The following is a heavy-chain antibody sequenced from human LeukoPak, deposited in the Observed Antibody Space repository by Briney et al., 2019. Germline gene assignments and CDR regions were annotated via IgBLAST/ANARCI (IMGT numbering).Heavy chain of an antibody. J-gene: IGHJ4*02. CDR3: ARGGGSGWYGLLGY. Sequence: GGSLRLSCAASGFTFSTYWMTWVRQAPGKGLEWVANIKQDGSEKYYVDSVKGRFTISRDNAKNSLYLQMNSLRAEDTAVYYCARGGGSGWYGLLGYWGQGTLVTVSS. V-gene: IGHV3-7*04. CDR1: GFTFSTYW. CDR2: IKQDGSEK. D-gene: IGHD6-19*01.